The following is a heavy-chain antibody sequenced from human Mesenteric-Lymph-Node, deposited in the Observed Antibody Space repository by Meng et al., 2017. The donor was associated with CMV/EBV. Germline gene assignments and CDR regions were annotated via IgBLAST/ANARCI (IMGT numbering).Heavy chain of an antibody. CDR3: ARDIYDVWSAYYFFSGY. CDR1: GYTFGSFG. J-gene: IGHJ4*02. Sequence: ASVKVSCKSSGYTFGSFGISWVRQAPGEGLEWVGRIDVYTGKTHSAHKFQGRVTMTTDTPTSTAYMEMRSLGSDDTAVYYCARDIYDVWSAYYFFSGYWGQGTLVTVSS. V-gene: IGHV1-18*01. D-gene: IGHD3-3*01. CDR2: IDVYTGKT.